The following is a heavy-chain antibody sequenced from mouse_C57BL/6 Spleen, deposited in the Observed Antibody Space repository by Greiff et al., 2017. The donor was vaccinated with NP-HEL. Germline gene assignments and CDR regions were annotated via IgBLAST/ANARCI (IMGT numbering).Heavy chain of an antibody. Sequence: EVQVVESGPGLVKPSPSLSLTCSVTGYSFTSGYYWNWIRQFPGNQLEWMAYLSYDGSTNYNPSLKNRTSITRDTSKEQFILKLNSEATEDTARCCCARADDYVYFDVWGTGTTVTVSS. CDR1: GYSFTSGYY. CDR3: ARADDYVYFDV. V-gene: IGHV3-6*01. CDR2: LSYDGST. D-gene: IGHD2-4*01. J-gene: IGHJ1*03.